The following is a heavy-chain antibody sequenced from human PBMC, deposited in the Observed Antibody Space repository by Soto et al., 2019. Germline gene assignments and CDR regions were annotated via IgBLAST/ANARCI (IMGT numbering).Heavy chain of an antibody. V-gene: IGHV1-2*02. Sequence: ASVKVSCKASGYTFTGYYMHWVRQAPGQGLEWMGWINPNSSGTNYAQKFQGRVTMTRDTSISTAYMELSRLRSDDTAVYYCARGACCGGDCYSGWGQGTLVTVSS. CDR1: GYTFTGYY. CDR2: INPNSSGT. J-gene: IGHJ4*02. CDR3: ARGACCGGDCYSG. D-gene: IGHD2-21*02.